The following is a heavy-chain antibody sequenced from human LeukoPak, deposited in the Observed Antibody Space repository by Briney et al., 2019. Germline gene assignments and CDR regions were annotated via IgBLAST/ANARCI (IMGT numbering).Heavy chain of an antibody. Sequence: SETLSLTCTVSGGSISSGSYYWSWIRQPAGKGLEWIGRIYTSGSTNYNPSLKSRVTISVDTSKNQFSLKLSSVTAADTAVYYCARDLHPTDNIVVVPAAIGYWGQGTLVTVSS. CDR2: IYTSGST. D-gene: IGHD2-2*01. CDR1: GGSISSGSYY. V-gene: IGHV4-61*02. J-gene: IGHJ4*02. CDR3: ARDLHPTDNIVVVPAAIGY.